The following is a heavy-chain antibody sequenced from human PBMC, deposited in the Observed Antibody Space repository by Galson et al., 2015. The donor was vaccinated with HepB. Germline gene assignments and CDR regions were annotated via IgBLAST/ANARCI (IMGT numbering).Heavy chain of an antibody. CDR1: GFTFSDYY. V-gene: IGHV3-11*06. Sequence: SLRLSCAASGFTFSDYYMSWIRQAPGKGLEWVSYISSSSSYTNYADSVKGRFTISRDNAKNSLYLQMNSLRAEDTAVYYCARDSSGWHPDYYYYMDVWGKGTTVTVSS. CDR3: ARDSSGWHPDYYYYMDV. D-gene: IGHD6-19*01. CDR2: ISSSSSYT. J-gene: IGHJ6*03.